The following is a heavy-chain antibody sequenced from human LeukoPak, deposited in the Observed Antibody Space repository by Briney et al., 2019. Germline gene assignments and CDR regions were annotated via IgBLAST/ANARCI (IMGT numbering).Heavy chain of an antibody. J-gene: IGHJ5*02. Sequence: GGSLRLSCAASGFTFRSYWMHWARQAPGKGLVWVSRINSDGSSTSYADSVKGRFTISRDNAKNTLYLQMNSLRAEDAAVYYCARAIIAGPSSNWSDPWGQGTLVTVSS. V-gene: IGHV3-74*01. CDR1: GFTFRSYW. CDR2: INSDGSST. D-gene: IGHD3-10*01. CDR3: ARAIIAGPSSNWSDP.